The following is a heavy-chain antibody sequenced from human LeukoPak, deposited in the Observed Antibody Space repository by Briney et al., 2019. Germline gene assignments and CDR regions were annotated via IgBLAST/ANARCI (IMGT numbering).Heavy chain of an antibody. CDR2: INPNSGGT. V-gene: IGHV1-2*06. J-gene: IGHJ5*02. Sequence: ASVKVSCKASGYTFTGYYMHWVRQAPGQGLEWMGRINPNSGGTNYAQKFQGRVTMTRDTSISTAYMELSRLRSDDTAVYYCARDLPPFGVVIKNWFDPWGQGTLVTVSS. CDR3: ARDLPPFGVVIKNWFDP. CDR1: GYTFTGYY. D-gene: IGHD3-3*01.